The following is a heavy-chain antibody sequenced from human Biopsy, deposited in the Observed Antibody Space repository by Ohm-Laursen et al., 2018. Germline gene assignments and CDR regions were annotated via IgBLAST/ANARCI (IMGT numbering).Heavy chain of an antibody. Sequence: SLRLSCSASGFDFSDYSMSWVRQAPGKGLEWVSSISSSSNFIYYGDSVKGRFTISRDNAKNSLYLHMNSLRAEDTAVYYCARLNSGTYDASDLWGQGTMVIVSS. J-gene: IGHJ3*01. V-gene: IGHV3-21*01. CDR2: ISSSSNFI. D-gene: IGHD1-26*01. CDR1: GFDFSDYS. CDR3: ARLNSGTYDASDL.